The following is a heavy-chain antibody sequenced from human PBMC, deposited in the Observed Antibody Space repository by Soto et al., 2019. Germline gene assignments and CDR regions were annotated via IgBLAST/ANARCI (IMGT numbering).Heavy chain of an antibody. D-gene: IGHD3-9*01. CDR1: GFTFSGYA. V-gene: IGHV3-23*01. CDR2: ISGSGGST. CDR3: AKDRYRYFDWCRQPCEGDPFDY. Sequence: EVQLLESGGGLVQPGGSLRLSCAASGFTFSGYAMSWVRQAPGKRLEWVSAISGSGGSTYYADSVKGRFTISRDNSKNTLYLQMNSLRAEDTAVYYCAKDRYRYFDWCRQPCEGDPFDYWGQGTLVTVSP. J-gene: IGHJ4*02.